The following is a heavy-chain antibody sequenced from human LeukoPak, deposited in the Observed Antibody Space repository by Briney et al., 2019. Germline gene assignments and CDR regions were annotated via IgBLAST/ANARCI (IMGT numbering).Heavy chain of an antibody. CDR3: ARHNCYDS. CDR1: GYTFSNFW. D-gene: IGHD3-16*01. Sequence: GKSLKISCKGSGYTFSNFWIAWVRQMPGKGLGWMGMIYGGDSNTRYSPSFQGQVTISADKSTGTACLQWTSLTASDTAMYYCARHNCYDSWGQGTLVTVSS. V-gene: IGHV5-51*01. CDR2: IYGGDSNT. J-gene: IGHJ4*02.